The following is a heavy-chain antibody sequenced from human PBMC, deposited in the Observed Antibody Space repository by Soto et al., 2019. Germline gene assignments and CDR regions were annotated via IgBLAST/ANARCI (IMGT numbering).Heavy chain of an antibody. CDR3: ARELNTDSSAYYSLAY. Sequence: QVQLVQSGPEVKMPGASVKVSCKTSGFTFTAYGLAWLRQAPGQRPEWMGWVSTNNADTNYAQKFRGRVTMTTDTSTTTTYMELRSLRSDDTAVYYCARELNTDSSAYYSLAYWGQGTLVTVSS. CDR2: VSTNNADT. CDR1: GFTFTAYG. V-gene: IGHV1-18*01. D-gene: IGHD3-22*01. J-gene: IGHJ4*02.